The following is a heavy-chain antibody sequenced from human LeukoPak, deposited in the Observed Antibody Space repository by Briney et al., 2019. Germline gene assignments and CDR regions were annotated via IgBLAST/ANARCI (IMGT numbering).Heavy chain of an antibody. Sequence: ASVKVSCKGSGYTLTELSMHWVRQAPGKGLEWMGGFDPEDGETIYAQKFQGRVAMTEDTSTDTAYMELSSLRSEDTAVYYCARLMTTVVTGLGIFDYWGQGNLVTVSS. CDR2: FDPEDGET. J-gene: IGHJ4*02. D-gene: IGHD4-23*01. CDR1: GYTLTELS. V-gene: IGHV1-24*01. CDR3: ARLMTTVVTGLGIFDY.